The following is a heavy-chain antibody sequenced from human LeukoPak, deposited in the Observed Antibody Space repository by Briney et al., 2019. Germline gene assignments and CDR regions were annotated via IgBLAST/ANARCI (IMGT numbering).Heavy chain of an antibody. V-gene: IGHV1-2*04. Sequence: WASVKVSCKASGYTFTGYYMHWVRQAPGQGLEWMGWINPNSGGTNYAQKFQGWVTMTRDTSISTAYMELSRLRSDDTAVYYCARSNLRWQPHGYFDYWGQGTLVTVSS. CDR1: GYTFTGYY. CDR2: INPNSGGT. J-gene: IGHJ4*02. CDR3: ARSNLRWQPHGYFDY. D-gene: IGHD4-23*01.